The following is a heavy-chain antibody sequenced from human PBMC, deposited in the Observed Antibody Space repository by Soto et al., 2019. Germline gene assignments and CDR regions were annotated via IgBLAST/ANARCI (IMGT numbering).Heavy chain of an antibody. V-gene: IGHV1-18*01. J-gene: IGHJ4*02. CDR1: GYTFRNFG. CDR2: ISAYNANA. CDR3: ARENSYFDY. Sequence: QIQLLQTGAEVKKPGASVKVTCKYSGYTFRNFGSSWVRQAPGQGLEWMGWISAYNANANYAQKFQGRLTMTAATSTSTAYMELRSLRSDDTAVYYCARENSYFDYWGQGTLVTVSS.